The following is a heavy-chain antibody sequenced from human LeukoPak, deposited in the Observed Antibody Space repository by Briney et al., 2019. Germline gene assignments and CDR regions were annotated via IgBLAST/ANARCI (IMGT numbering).Heavy chain of an antibody. CDR2: ISAYNGNT. Sequence: ASVKVSCKASGYTFTSYGISWVRQAPGQGLEWMGWISAYNGNTNYAQKLQGRVTMTTDTSTSTAYMELRSLRSDDTAVYYCARVQLQYYYDSSGFDYWGQGTLVTVSS. CDR1: GYTFTSYG. CDR3: ARVQLQYYYDSSGFDY. D-gene: IGHD3-22*01. V-gene: IGHV1-18*01. J-gene: IGHJ4*02.